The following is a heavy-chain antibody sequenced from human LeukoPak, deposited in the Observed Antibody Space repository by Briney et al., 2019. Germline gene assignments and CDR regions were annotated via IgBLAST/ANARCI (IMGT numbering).Heavy chain of an antibody. CDR1: GDSVSSNSAA. D-gene: IGHD6-19*01. CDR2: TYYRSKWYN. J-gene: IGHJ5*02. V-gene: IGHV6-1*01. Sequence: SQTLSLTCALSGDSVSSNSAAWNWIRQSPSRGLEWLGRTYYRSKWYNDYAVSVKSRITINPDTSKNQFSLQLNSVTPEDTAVYYCARGEGQWPTEWFDPWGQGTLVTVSS. CDR3: ARGEGQWPTEWFDP.